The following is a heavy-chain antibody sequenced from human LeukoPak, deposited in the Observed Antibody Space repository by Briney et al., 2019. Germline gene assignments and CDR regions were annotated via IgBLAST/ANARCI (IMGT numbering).Heavy chain of an antibody. D-gene: IGHD6-25*01. CDR3: AREAAKTSHLAY. Sequence: GGSLRPSCAASGFTLSSYWMSWVRQAPGKGLEWVANIKQDGSEKYYVDSVKGRFTISRDNAKNSLYLQMNSLRAEDTAVYYCAREAAKTSHLAYWGQGTLVTVSS. CDR2: IKQDGSEK. J-gene: IGHJ4*02. V-gene: IGHV3-7*01. CDR1: GFTLSSYW.